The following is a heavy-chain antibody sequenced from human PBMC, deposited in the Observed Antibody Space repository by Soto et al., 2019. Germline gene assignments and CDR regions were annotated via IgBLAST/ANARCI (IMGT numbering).Heavy chain of an antibody. J-gene: IGHJ4*02. V-gene: IGHV3-23*01. CDR2: ISYGGGTT. CDR1: EFSFSNYA. D-gene: IGHD3-22*01. Sequence: PGGSLRLSCAASEFSFSNYAMSWVRQAPGKGLEWVSAISYGGGTTYYADSVKGRFTISRDNSKNTLYLQMNSLRAEDTAVYYCPNPPGYHYDTTGYHLDYWPQGILVNVS. CDR3: PNPPGYHYDTTGYHLDY.